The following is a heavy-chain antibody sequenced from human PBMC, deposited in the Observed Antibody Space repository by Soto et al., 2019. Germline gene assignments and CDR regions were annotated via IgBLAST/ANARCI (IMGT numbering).Heavy chain of an antibody. CDR3: ASDWGLYYYGMDV. CDR2: ISYDGSNK. D-gene: IGHD3-16*01. Sequence: VQLVESGGGVVQPGRSLRLSCAASGFTFSSYAMHWVRQAPGKGLEWVAVISYDGSNKYYADSVKGRFTISRDNSKNTLYLQMNSLRAEDTAVYYCASDWGLYYYGMDVWGQGTTVTVPS. J-gene: IGHJ6*02. CDR1: GFTFSSYA. V-gene: IGHV3-30-3*01.